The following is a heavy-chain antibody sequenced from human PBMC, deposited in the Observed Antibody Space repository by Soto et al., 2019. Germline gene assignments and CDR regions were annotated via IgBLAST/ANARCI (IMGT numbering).Heavy chain of an antibody. V-gene: IGHV4-31*03. CDR1: GGSVTSGGYY. J-gene: IGHJ5*01. CDR2: IYSSVDT. Sequence: QVQLQESGPGLVRPSQTLSLTCTVSGGSVTSGGYYWSWIRHCPGKGLEWIGYIYSSVDTNYNQSLNIRVAMSVYTSKNQFSLQLTSVTVADTAIYYCTRDWGPPVPHVYDSWGQGILVTVAS. CDR3: TRDWGPPVPHVYDS. D-gene: IGHD7-27*01.